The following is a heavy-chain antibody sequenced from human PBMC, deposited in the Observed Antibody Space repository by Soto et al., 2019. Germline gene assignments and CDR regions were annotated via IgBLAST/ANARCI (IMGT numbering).Heavy chain of an antibody. Sequence: QVQLVQSGAEVKKPGASVKVSCKASGYTFTSYAMHWVRQAPGQRLEWMGWINAGNGNTKYSQKFQGRVTITRDTSESTAYMELSSLRSEDTAVYYCARGYCTNGVCYFGADYYYYMDVWGKGTTVTVSS. J-gene: IGHJ6*03. V-gene: IGHV1-3*01. CDR3: ARGYCTNGVCYFGADYYYYMDV. CDR1: GYTFTSYA. D-gene: IGHD2-8*01. CDR2: INAGNGNT.